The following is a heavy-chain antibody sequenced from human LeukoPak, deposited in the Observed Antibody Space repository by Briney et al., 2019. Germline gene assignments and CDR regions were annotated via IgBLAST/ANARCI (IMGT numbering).Heavy chain of an antibody. CDR3: ARTAPNYYYYYMDV. J-gene: IGHJ6*03. V-gene: IGHV4-4*09. CDR1: GVSISSYY. Sequence: PSETLSLTCTVSGVSISSYYWSWIRQPPGKGLEWIGYIYTSGSTNYNPSLKSRVTISVDTSKNQFSLKLSSVTAADTAVYYCARTAPNYYYYYMDVWGKGTTVTVSS. D-gene: IGHD5-18*01. CDR2: IYTSGST.